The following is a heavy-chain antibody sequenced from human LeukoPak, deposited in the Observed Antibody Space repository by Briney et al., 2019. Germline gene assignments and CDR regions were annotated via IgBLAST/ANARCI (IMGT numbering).Heavy chain of an antibody. CDR3: ARGVRGYSYEY. CDR2: INHSGST. CDR1: GGSFSGYY. D-gene: IGHD5-18*01. Sequence: SETLSLACAVYGGSFSGYYWSWIRQPPGKGLEWIGEINHSGSTNYNPSLKSRVTISVDTSKNQFSLKLSSVTAADTAVYYCARGVRGYSYEYWGQGTLATVSS. V-gene: IGHV4-34*01. J-gene: IGHJ4*02.